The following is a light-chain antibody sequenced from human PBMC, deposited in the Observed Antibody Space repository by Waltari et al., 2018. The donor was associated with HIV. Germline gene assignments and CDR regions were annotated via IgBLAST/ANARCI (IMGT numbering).Light chain of an antibody. CDR3: QQYYSTPWT. CDR1: QNVLYSSNNKNY. CDR2: WAS. Sequence: DIVMTQSPDSLAVSPGERANINCKSSQNVLYSSNNKNYLVWYQQKPGQPPKLLIYWASTRESGVPDRFSGSGSGTDFTLTITSLQAEDVAVYYCQQYYSTPWTFGQGTKVEIK. J-gene: IGKJ1*01. V-gene: IGKV4-1*01.